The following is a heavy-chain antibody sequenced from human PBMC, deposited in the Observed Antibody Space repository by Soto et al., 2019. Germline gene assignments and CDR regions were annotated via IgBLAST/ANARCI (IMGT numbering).Heavy chain of an antibody. CDR1: GGSVSSGSYY. J-gene: IGHJ4*02. CDR2: IYYSGST. Sequence: SETLSLTCTVSGGSVSSGSYYWSWIRQPPGKGLEWIGYIYYSGSTNYNPSLKSRVTISVDTSKNQFSLKLSSVTAADTAVYYCAREFSIAVAGFDYWGQGTLVTVSS. D-gene: IGHD6-19*01. CDR3: AREFSIAVAGFDY. V-gene: IGHV4-61*01.